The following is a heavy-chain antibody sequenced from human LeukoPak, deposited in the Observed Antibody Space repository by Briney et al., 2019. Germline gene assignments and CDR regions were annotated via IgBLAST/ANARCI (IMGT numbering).Heavy chain of an antibody. D-gene: IGHD4/OR15-4a*01. Sequence: SGGSLRLSCAGSGFTFNSYAMSWVRQAPGKGLEWVSAISGSGGSTYYADSVKGRLTISRDNSKNTLYLQMNSLRAEDTAIYYCAKNGGPGANDYYMDVWGKGTAVTVSS. CDR3: AKNGGPGANDYYMDV. CDR1: GFTFNSYA. V-gene: IGHV3-23*01. J-gene: IGHJ6*03. CDR2: ISGSGGST.